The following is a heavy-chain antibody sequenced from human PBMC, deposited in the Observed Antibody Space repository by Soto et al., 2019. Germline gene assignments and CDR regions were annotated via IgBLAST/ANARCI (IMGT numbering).Heavy chain of an antibody. Sequence: QAQLDQSGAEVKKPGTSLRVSCKASGYTLTGYYLHWVRQAPGQGLEWMGWLNPDSGEAIYAQRFEGRVTMTRDTTISTAYMDVKRLGSDDTAVYYCARGGYYESGIYKGDLDVWGQGTLVTVSS. CDR1: GYTLTGYY. V-gene: IGHV1-2*02. J-gene: IGHJ3*01. CDR3: ARGGYYESGIYKGDLDV. D-gene: IGHD3-3*01. CDR2: LNPDSGEA.